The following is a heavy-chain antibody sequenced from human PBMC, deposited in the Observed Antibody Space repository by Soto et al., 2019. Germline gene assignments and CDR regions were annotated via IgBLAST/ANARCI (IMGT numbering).Heavy chain of an antibody. J-gene: IGHJ3*02. Sequence: QVQLVQSGAEVKKPGASVKVSCKASGYTFTSYGISWVRQAPGQGLEWMGWISAYNGNTNYAQKLQGRVTMTTDTSTSTADMELRSLRSDDTAVYYCAGDYGSGSYGDAFDIWGQGTMVTVSS. CDR1: GYTFTSYG. CDR3: AGDYGSGSYGDAFDI. CDR2: ISAYNGNT. D-gene: IGHD3-10*01. V-gene: IGHV1-18*01.